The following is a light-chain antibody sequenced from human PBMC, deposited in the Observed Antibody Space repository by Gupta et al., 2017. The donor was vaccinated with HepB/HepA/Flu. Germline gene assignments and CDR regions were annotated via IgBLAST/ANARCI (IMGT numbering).Light chain of an antibody. Sequence: QSVLTPPPSVSGASGPRVTISCTGSDSNIGADYDVHWYQQVPGTAPKLLIYDNTYRPSGVPDRFSGSRSGTSASLAITGLQAEDEADYYCQSYDRSLGGWVFGGGTKLTVL. J-gene: IGLJ3*02. CDR1: DSNIGADYD. V-gene: IGLV1-40*01. CDR2: DNT. CDR3: QSYDRSLGGWV.